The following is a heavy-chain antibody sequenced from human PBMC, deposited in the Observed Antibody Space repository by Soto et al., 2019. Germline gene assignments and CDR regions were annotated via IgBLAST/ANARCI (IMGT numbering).Heavy chain of an antibody. CDR3: ARVVTVVKSFHYWYFDL. D-gene: IGHD2-15*01. J-gene: IGHJ2*01. V-gene: IGHV1-69*12. CDR2: IIPIFGTA. Sequence: VQQVQSGAKVKKPGSSVKVSCKASGGTFSSYAISWVRQAPGQGLEWMGGIIPIFGTANYAQKFQGRVTITADESTSTAYMELSSLRSEDTAVYYCARVVTVVKSFHYWYFDLWGRGTLVTVSS. CDR1: GGTFSSYA.